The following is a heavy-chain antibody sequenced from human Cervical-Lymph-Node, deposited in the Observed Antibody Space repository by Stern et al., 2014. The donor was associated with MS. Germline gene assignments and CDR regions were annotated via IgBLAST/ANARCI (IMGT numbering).Heavy chain of an antibody. CDR3: ATDWGQQLASNYYYGMDV. CDR1: GYTLTELS. Sequence: VQLLESGAEVKKPGASVKVSCKVSGYTLTELSMHWVRQAPGKGLEWMGGFDPEDGETIYAQKFQGRVTMTEDTSTDTAYMELSSLRSEDTAVYYCATDWGQQLASNYYYGMDVWGQGTTVTVSS. D-gene: IGHD6-13*01. V-gene: IGHV1-24*01. J-gene: IGHJ6*02. CDR2: FDPEDGET.